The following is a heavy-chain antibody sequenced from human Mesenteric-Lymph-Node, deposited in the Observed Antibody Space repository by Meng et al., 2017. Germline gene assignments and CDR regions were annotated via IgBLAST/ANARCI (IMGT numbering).Heavy chain of an antibody. V-gene: IGHV4-4*02. Sequence: QVQLQESGPGLVEPSGTLSLTCAVSGGSISSNNWWTWVRQPPGKGLEWIGEIYHSGSTNYTPSLKSRVTISIDKSKNEFSLKMRSVTAADTALYYCAGWLVGYRGQGILVTVSS. CDR2: IYHSGST. CDR3: AGWLVGY. CDR1: GGSISSNNW. D-gene: IGHD6-19*01. J-gene: IGHJ4*02.